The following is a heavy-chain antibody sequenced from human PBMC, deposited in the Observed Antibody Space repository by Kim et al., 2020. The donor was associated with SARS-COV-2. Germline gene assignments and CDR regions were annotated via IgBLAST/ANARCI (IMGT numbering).Heavy chain of an antibody. Sequence: SETLSLTCVVYGGPFSNYYWNWIRQPPGKGLEWIGQINYSGNTNYNPSLKSRVTISVDTSKKQLSLKLSSVTAADTALYYCARGNWYEPFSNTYNWLDPWGQGTLVTVSS. V-gene: IGHV4-34*01. J-gene: IGHJ5*02. CDR1: GGPFSNYY. CDR3: ARGNWYEPFSNTYNWLDP. D-gene: IGHD6-13*01. CDR2: INYSGNT.